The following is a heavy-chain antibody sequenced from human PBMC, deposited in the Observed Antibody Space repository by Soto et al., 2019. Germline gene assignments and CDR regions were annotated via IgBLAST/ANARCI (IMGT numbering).Heavy chain of an antibody. J-gene: IGHJ6*02. D-gene: IGHD2-8*01. CDR1: GYTFTSYG. Sequence: GASVKVSCKASGYTFTSYGISWVRQAPGQGLEWMGWISAYNGNTNYAQKLQGRVTMTTDTSTSTAYMELRSLRSDDTAVYYCARDPGMVYALSYYYYYGMDFWGQGSSVTGSS. V-gene: IGHV1-18*01. CDR2: ISAYNGNT. CDR3: ARDPGMVYALSYYYYYGMDF.